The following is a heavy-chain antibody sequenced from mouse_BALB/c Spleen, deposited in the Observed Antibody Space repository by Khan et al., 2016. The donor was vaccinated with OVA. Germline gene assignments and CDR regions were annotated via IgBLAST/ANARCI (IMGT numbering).Heavy chain of an antibody. Sequence: QVQLKQSGAELVKPGASVKLSCKASGYTFTSYYMYWVKQRPGQGLEWIGGINPSNGGTNFNEKFKSKATLTVDKSSSTAYMQLSSLTSEDSAVYYCTRGRLLKVNYAMDYWGQGTSVTVSS. CDR3: TRGRLLKVNYAMDY. D-gene: IGHD2-3*01. CDR2: INPSNGGT. CDR1: GYTFTSYY. J-gene: IGHJ4*01. V-gene: IGHV1S81*02.